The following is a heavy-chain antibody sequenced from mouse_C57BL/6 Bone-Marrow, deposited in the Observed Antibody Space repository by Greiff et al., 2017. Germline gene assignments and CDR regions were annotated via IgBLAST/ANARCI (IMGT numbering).Heavy chain of an antibody. CDR2: ISYDGSN. D-gene: IGHD1-1*01. J-gene: IGHJ1*03. CDR1: GYSITSGYY. CDR3: AREEKYYGSRNWYFDV. V-gene: IGHV3-6*01. Sequence: ESGPGLVKPSQSLSLTCSVTGYSITSGYYWNWLRQFPGNQLEWMGYISYDGSNNYNPSLKNRISITRDTSKNQFFLKVNSVTTEDTAKYYCAREEKYYGSRNWYFDVWGTGTTVTVSS.